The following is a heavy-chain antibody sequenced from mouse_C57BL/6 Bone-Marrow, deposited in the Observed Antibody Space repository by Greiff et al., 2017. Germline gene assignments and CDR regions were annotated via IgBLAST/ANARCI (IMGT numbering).Heavy chain of an antibody. V-gene: IGHV3-6*01. J-gene: IGHJ2*01. CDR3: ARALEDY. CDR2: ISYDGSN. CDR1: GYSITSGYY. Sequence: VQLQQPGPGLVKPSQSLSLTCSVTGYSITSGYYWNWIRQFPGNKLEWMGYISYDGSNNYNPSLKNRISITRDTSKNQFFLKLNSVTTEDTATYYCARALEDYWGQGTTLTVSS.